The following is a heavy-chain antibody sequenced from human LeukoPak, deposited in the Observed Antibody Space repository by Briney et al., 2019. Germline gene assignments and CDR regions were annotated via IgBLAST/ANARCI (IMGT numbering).Heavy chain of an antibody. CDR2: ISSSSSSI. CDR3: ARAGGGYNYDDY. Sequence: GGSLRLSCAASGFTFSSYSMNWVRQAPGKGLEWISYISSSSSSIYYADSVKGRFTISRDNAKNSLYLQVNSLRDEDTAVYYCARAGGGYNYDDYWGQGTLVTVSS. J-gene: IGHJ4*02. V-gene: IGHV3-48*02. CDR1: GFTFSSYS. D-gene: IGHD5-12*01.